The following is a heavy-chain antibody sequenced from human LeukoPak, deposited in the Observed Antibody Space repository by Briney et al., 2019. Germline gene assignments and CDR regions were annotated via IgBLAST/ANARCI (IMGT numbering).Heavy chain of an antibody. D-gene: IGHD3-22*01. CDR3: ARMDYYDSRDNWFDP. V-gene: IGHV1-8*01. Sequence: ASVKVPCKASGYTFTSYDINWVRQATGQGLEWMGWMNPNSGNTGYAQKFQGRVTMTRNSSISTAYMELSSLRSEDTAVYYCARMDYYDSRDNWFDPWGQGTLVTVSS. J-gene: IGHJ5*02. CDR2: MNPNSGNT. CDR1: GYTFTSYD.